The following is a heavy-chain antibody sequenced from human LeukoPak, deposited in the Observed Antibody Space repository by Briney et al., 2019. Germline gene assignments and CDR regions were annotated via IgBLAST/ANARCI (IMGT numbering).Heavy chain of an antibody. CDR2: ISSSGSTI. D-gene: IGHD3-3*01. J-gene: IGHJ4*02. V-gene: IGHV3-11*01. CDR3: AKSFWSGTFDY. Sequence: GGSLRLSCAASGFTFATYAMSWVRQAPGKGLEWVSYISSSGSTIYYADSVKGRFTISRDNAKNSLYLQMNSLRAEDTAVYYCAKSFWSGTFDYWGQGTLVTVSS. CDR1: GFTFATYA.